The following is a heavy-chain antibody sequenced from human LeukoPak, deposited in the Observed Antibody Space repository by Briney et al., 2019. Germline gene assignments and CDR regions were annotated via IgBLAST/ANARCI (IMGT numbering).Heavy chain of an antibody. J-gene: IGHJ3*02. CDR2: ISWDSGSI. D-gene: IGHD2-2*01. CDR3: AKEYCSSTSCYHLSAAFDI. CDR1: GFTFDDYA. Sequence: PGGSLRLSCAASGFTFDDYAMHWVRQAPGKGLEWVSGISWDSGSIGYADSVKGRFTISRDNAKNSLYLQMNSLRAEDTALYYCAKEYCSSTSCYHLSAAFDIWGQGTMVTVSS. V-gene: IGHV3-9*01.